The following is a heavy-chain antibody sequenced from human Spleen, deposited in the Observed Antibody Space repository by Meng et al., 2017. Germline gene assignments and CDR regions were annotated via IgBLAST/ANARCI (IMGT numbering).Heavy chain of an antibody. V-gene: IGHV1-69*13. D-gene: IGHD6-19*01. Sequence: SVKVSCKASGGTFNNYAISGVRQAPGQGLEWMVGTIPILGTANYAQRFQGRLTITADESTNTGYMKLSSLRSEDTAVYYCATKAYNSGWHPFFDYWGQGTLVTVSS. CDR2: TIPILGTA. CDR3: ATKAYNSGWHPFFDY. J-gene: IGHJ4*02. CDR1: GGTFNNYA.